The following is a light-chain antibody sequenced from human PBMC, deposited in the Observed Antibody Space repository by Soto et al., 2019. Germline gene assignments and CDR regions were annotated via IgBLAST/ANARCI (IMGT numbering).Light chain of an antibody. CDR3: QQYDNLPLT. V-gene: IGKV1-33*01. Sequence: DIQMTQSPSSLSASVGDRVTITCQASQDISNYLNWYQQKPGKAPKLLIYDASTLETGVPSRFSGSGSGTDSTFTISSQQPEDIATYYCQQYDNLPLTFGGGTKLEIK. CDR1: QDISNY. CDR2: DAS. J-gene: IGKJ4*01.